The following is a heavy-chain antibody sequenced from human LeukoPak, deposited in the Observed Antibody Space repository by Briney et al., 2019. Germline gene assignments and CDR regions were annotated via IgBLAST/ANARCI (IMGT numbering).Heavy chain of an antibody. J-gene: IGHJ4*02. CDR3: ARVGVYDSSRRQFDY. Sequence: PSETLSLTCTVSGGSISSTSYYWGWIRQPPGKGLEWIGNIFYRGTTYYNPSLKSRVSISVDTSKNQFSLKLSSVTAADTAVYYCARVGVYDSSRRQFDYWGQGTLVTVSS. V-gene: IGHV4-39*07. CDR2: IFYRGTT. CDR1: GGSISSTSYY. D-gene: IGHD3-22*01.